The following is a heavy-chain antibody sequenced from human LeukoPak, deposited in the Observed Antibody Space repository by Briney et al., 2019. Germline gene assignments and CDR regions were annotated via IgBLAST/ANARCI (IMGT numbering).Heavy chain of an antibody. CDR2: IYYSGRT. J-gene: IGHJ6*02. D-gene: IGHD3-3*01. V-gene: IGHV4-31*03. CDR1: GGSISSGGYY. CDR3: ARRSAYYYYYGMDV. Sequence: SETLSLTCTVSGGSISSGGYYWSWIRQHPGKGLEWIGYIYYSGRTYYNPSLKSRVTISVDTSKNQFSLKLGSVTAADTAVYYCARRSAYYYYYGMDVWGQGTTVTVSS.